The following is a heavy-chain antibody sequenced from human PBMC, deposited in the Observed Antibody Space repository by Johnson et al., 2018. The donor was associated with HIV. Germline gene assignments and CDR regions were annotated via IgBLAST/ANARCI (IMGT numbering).Heavy chain of an antibody. V-gene: IGHV3-30*04. Sequence: QMQLVESGGGVVQPGKSLRLSCAASGFIFSNYPMHWVRQAPGKGLEWVAVISYDGSNKYYADSVKGRFTISRDNSKNTLYLQMNSLRAEDTAVYYCARGGQLVAFDIWGQGTMVTVSS. J-gene: IGHJ3*02. CDR3: ARGGQLVAFDI. CDR2: ISYDGSNK. CDR1: GFIFSNYP. D-gene: IGHD6-6*01.